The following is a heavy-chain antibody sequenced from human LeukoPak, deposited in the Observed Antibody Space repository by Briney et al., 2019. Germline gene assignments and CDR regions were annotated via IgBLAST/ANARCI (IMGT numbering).Heavy chain of an antibody. CDR2: IYYSGIT. V-gene: IGHV4-59*01. Sequence: SETLSLTCTVSGGSITTYYWSWIRRPPGKGLEWIGFIYYSGITNYNPSLKSRVTISVDTSKNQFSLKLSSATAADTAVYYCARVSHFDSSGYSPWGQGTLVTVSS. J-gene: IGHJ4*02. D-gene: IGHD3-22*01. CDR1: GGSITTYY. CDR3: ARVSHFDSSGYSP.